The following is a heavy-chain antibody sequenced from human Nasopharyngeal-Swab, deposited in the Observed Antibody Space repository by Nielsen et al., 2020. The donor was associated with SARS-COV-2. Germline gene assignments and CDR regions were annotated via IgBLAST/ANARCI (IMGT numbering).Heavy chain of an antibody. CDR3: AKDWGSGTYRYSYMDV. Sequence: SLKISCASSGFIFDDYAMHWVRQAPGKGLEWVSGISWNSGRTGYADSVKGRFTISRDNAKNSLYLQMNSLRTEDMALYYCAKDWGSGTYRYSYMDVWGKGTTVTVSS. V-gene: IGHV3-9*03. CDR1: GFIFDDYA. J-gene: IGHJ6*03. CDR2: ISWNSGRT. D-gene: IGHD1-26*01.